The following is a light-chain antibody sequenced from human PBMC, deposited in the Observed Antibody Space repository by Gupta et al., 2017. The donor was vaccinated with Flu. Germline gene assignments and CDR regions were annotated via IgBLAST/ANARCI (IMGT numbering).Light chain of an antibody. V-gene: IGKV1D-16*01. J-gene: IGKJ4*01. CDR3: QQYDTFPPT. Sequence: PSSLSASVGDRVTITCRASHDIKTCLAWYQHQSGKAPKALIFAASSLVRGVPSRFTGSGSGTDFTLTISALQPEDFATYFCQQYDTFPPTFGGGTQVENK. CDR1: HDIKTC. CDR2: AAS.